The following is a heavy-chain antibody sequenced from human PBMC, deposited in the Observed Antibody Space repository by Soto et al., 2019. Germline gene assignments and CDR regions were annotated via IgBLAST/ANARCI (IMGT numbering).Heavy chain of an antibody. CDR3: ARGYDYLIDY. Sequence: PGGSLRLSCAASGFTFSAYWINWVRQTPGKGLEWVANINPDGGVKNYAESVKGRFTISRDNAKNSLYLQMNSLRAEDTAVYSCARGYDYLIDYWGQGTLVTVSS. V-gene: IGHV3-7*01. CDR2: INPDGGVK. J-gene: IGHJ4*02. CDR1: GFTFSAYW. D-gene: IGHD3-22*01.